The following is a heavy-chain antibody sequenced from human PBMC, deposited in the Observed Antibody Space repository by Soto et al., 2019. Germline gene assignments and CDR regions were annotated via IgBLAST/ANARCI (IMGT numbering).Heavy chain of an antibody. CDR3: ASFNDRSEPAAILY. V-gene: IGHV4-59*01. J-gene: IGHJ4*02. CDR1: GGSISSYY. CDR2: IYYTGLS. Sequence: SESLSLTCTVSGGSISSYYWSWIRQPPGKGLEWIGYIYYTGLSNSNPSLNSRVTMSVDTSKNQFSLKLSSVTAADTAIYYCASFNDRSEPAAILYWGQGTLVTVSS. D-gene: IGHD2-2*01.